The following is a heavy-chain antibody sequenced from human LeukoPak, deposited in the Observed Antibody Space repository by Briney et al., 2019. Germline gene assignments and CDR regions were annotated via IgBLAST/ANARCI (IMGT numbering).Heavy chain of an antibody. Sequence: LETLSLTCAVYGGSFSGYYWSWIRQPPGKGLEWIGEINHSGSTNYNPSLKSRVTISVDTSKNQFSLKLSSVTAADTAVYYCATTYSSSSSWFDPWGQGTLVTVSS. CDR2: INHSGST. V-gene: IGHV4-34*01. D-gene: IGHD6-13*01. CDR1: GGSFSGYY. J-gene: IGHJ5*02. CDR3: ATTYSSSSSWFDP.